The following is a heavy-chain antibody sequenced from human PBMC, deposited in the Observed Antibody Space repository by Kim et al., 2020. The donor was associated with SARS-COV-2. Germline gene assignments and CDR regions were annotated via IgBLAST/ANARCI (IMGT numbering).Heavy chain of an antibody. CDR1: GGSISSGGYY. V-gene: IGHV4-31*03. J-gene: IGHJ4*02. Sequence: SETLSLTCTVSGGSISSGGYYWSWIRQHPGKGLEWIGYIYYSGSTYYNPSLKSRVTISVDTSKNQFSLKLSSVTAADTAVYYCARAPRMTTVTHFDYWGRGTLVTVSS. CDR2: IYYSGST. D-gene: IGHD4-17*01. CDR3: ARAPRMTTVTHFDY.